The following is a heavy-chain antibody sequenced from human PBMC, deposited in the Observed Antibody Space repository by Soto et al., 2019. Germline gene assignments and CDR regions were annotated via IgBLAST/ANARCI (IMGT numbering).Heavy chain of an antibody. D-gene: IGHD2-15*01. J-gene: IGHJ4*01. V-gene: IGHV3-15*07. Sequence: GGSLRLSCAASGFTFSNAWINWVRQVPGKGLEWVGRIKSKTDGGTTDFAAPVKGRFAISRDDSKNMVYLQMNSLKTEDTAVYYCTTDSYITLVLVCFDYRGHGTLVTVSS. CDR3: TTDSYITLVLVCFDY. CDR2: IKSKTDGGTT. CDR1: GFTFSNAW.